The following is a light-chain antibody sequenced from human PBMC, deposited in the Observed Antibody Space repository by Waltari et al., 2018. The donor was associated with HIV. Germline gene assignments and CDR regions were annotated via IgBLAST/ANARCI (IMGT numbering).Light chain of an antibody. V-gene: IGLV1-51*01. CDR1: SPNIGNNY. Sequence: QSVLTQPPSVSAAPGQKVTLPCSGSSPNIGNNYVSRYQQLPGTAPKLLIYDNNKRPSGIPDRFSGSKSGTSATLGITGLQTGDEADYYCGTWDSSLSAVVFGGGTKLTVL. CDR2: DNN. CDR3: GTWDSSLSAVV. J-gene: IGLJ2*01.